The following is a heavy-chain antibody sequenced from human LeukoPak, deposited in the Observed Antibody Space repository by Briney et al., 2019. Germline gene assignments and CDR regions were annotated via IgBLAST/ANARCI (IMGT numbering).Heavy chain of an antibody. D-gene: IGHD6-19*01. CDR1: GFTFSSYG. J-gene: IGHJ6*02. CDR2: ISYDGSNK. Sequence: GGSLRLSCAASGFTFSSYGMHWVRQAPGKGLEWVAVISYDGSNKYYADSVKGRFTISRDNSKNTLYLQMNSLRAEDTAVYYCAKDGGRAVAAHYYYGMDVWGQGTTVTVSS. CDR3: AKDGGRAVAAHYYYGMDV. V-gene: IGHV3-30*18.